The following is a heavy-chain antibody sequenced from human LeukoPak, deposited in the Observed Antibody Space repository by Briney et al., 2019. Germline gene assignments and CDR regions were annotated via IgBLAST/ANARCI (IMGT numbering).Heavy chain of an antibody. D-gene: IGHD6-13*01. CDR1: GGSISSSSYY. J-gene: IGHJ3*02. Sequence: NPSETLSLTCTVSGGSISSSSYYWGWIRQPPGKGLEWIGSIYYSGSTYYNPSLKSRVTISVDTSKNQFSLKLSSVTAADTAVYYCARPSSSSWFWDDFDIWGQGTMVTVSS. V-gene: IGHV4-39*01. CDR2: IYYSGST. CDR3: ARPSSSSWFWDDFDI.